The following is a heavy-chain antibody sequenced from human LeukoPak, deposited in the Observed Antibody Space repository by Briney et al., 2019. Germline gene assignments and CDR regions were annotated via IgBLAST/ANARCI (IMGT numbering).Heavy chain of an antibody. CDR1: GGTFSSYA. Sequence: SVKVSCKASGGTFSSYAISWVRQAPGQGLEWMGGIIPIFGTANYAQKFQGRVTITADESTSTAYMELSSLRSEDTAMYYCARDLKFGDYDPLTHWFDPWGQGTLVTVSS. J-gene: IGHJ5*02. CDR2: IIPIFGTA. CDR3: ARDLKFGDYDPLTHWFDP. D-gene: IGHD3-16*01. V-gene: IGHV1-69*01.